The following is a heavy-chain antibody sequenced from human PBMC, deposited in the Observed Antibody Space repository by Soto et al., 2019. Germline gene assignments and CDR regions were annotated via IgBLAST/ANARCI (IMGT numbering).Heavy chain of an antibody. CDR2: IYYTGTT. D-gene: IGHD3-22*01. CDR1: GGSIRDYY. CDR3: ARLGGYYQAFDS. J-gene: IGHJ4*02. V-gene: IGHV4-59*08. Sequence: SETLSLTCTVSGGSIRDYYWGWIRQSPGKGLDWIGYIYYTGTTKYNPSLKSRVTISVDSSKDQFSLKLDSVTAADTAVYYCARLGGYYQAFDSWGQGTLVTVSS.